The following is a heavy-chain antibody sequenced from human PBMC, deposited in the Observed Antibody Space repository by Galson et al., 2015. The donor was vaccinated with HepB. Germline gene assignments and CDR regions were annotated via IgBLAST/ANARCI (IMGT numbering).Heavy chain of an antibody. J-gene: IGHJ6*03. CDR3: ARVTVEQQLVGGGVYYYCYMDV. Sequence: TLSLTCAVSGGSISRGSYYWSWIRQPAGKGLEWIGRIYTSGSTNYNPSLKSRVSMSLDTSKNQFSLKLSSVTAADTAVYYCARVTVEQQLVGGGVYYYCYMDVWGTGTAVTVSS. CDR1: GGSISRGSYY. CDR2: IYTSGST. V-gene: IGHV4-61*02. D-gene: IGHD6-13*01.